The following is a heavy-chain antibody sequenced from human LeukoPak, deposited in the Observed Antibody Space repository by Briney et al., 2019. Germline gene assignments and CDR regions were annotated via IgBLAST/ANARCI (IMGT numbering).Heavy chain of an antibody. Sequence: GGSLRLSCAASGFTFSDYYMSWIRQAPGKGLEWVSYISNGAGTIYYADSVKGRFTISRDNAKSSLYLQMNSLRVEDTAVYYCARLSSGYYQQLATFDYWGQGIQVTVSS. J-gene: IGHJ4*02. D-gene: IGHD3-22*01. V-gene: IGHV3-11*04. CDR3: ARLSSGYYQQLATFDY. CDR1: GFTFSDYY. CDR2: ISNGAGTI.